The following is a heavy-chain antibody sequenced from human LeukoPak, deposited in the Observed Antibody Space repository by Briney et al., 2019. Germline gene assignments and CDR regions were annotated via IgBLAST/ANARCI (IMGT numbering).Heavy chain of an antibody. CDR3: ARGLSYYSDNSGYYNPLLYYYYMDV. D-gene: IGHD3-22*01. V-gene: IGHV4-30-4*07. CDR1: GGSINNSDSS. J-gene: IGHJ6*03. Sequence: PSETLSLTCAVSGGSINNSDSSWSWIRQPPGKGLEWIGYYYHSGSTSYNPSLKSQVFISVDTSRNQFSLQLRSVTAADTAVYYCARGLSYYSDNSGYYNPLLYYYYMDVWGKGTTVTVSS. CDR2: YYHSGST.